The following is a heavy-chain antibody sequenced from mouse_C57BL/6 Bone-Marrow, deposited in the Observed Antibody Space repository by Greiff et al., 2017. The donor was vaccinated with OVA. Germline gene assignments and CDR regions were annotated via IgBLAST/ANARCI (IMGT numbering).Heavy chain of an antibody. CDR2: LYPGSGST. V-gene: IGHV1-55*01. CDR3: ARRYSNSYAMDY. J-gene: IGHJ4*01. D-gene: IGHD2-5*01. Sequence: QVQLQQPGAELVKPGASVKMSCKASGYTFTSYWITWVKQRPGQGLEWIGDLYPGSGSTNYNEKFKSKATLTVDTSSSTAYMQLSSLTSEDSAVYYCARRYSNSYAMDYWGQGTSVTVSS. CDR1: GYTFTSYW.